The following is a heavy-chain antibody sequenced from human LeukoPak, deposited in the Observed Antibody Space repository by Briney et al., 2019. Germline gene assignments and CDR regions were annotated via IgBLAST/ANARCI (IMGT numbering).Heavy chain of an antibody. Sequence: SETLSLTCTVSGGSISSSSYYWGWIRQPPGKGLEWIGSIYYSGSTYYNPSLKSRVTISVDTSKNQFSLELSSVTAADTAVYYCARVDSSGYLFDYWGQGTLVTVSS. V-gene: IGHV4-39*07. CDR1: GGSISSSSYY. D-gene: IGHD3-22*01. CDR3: ARVDSSGYLFDY. J-gene: IGHJ4*02. CDR2: IYYSGST.